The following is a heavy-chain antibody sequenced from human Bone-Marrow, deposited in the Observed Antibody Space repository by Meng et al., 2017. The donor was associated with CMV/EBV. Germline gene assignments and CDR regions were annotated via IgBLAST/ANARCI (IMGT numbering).Heavy chain of an antibody. D-gene: IGHD6-25*01. CDR3: ATDLSGGSKGHYYYYYGMDV. V-gene: IGHV1-24*01. CDR2: FDPEDGET. CDR1: GYTLTELS. Sequence: ASVKVSCKVSGYTLTELSMHWVRQAPGKGLEWMGGFDPEDGETIYAQKFQGRVTMTEDTSTDTAYMELSSLRSEDTAVYYCATDLSGGSKGHYYYYYGMDVWGQGTTVTVSS. J-gene: IGHJ6*02.